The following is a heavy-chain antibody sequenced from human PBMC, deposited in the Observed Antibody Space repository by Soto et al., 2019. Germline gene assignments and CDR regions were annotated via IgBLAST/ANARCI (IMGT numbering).Heavy chain of an antibody. J-gene: IGHJ4*02. D-gene: IGHD2-2*01. V-gene: IGHV4-34*01. CDR2: INHSGST. Sequence: QVQLQQWGAGLLKPSETLSLTCAVYGGSFSGYYWSWIRQPPGKGLEWIGEINHSGSTNYNPSLKSRVTISVDTSKNQFSLKLSSVTAADTAVYYCARGTQLPYLFDYWGQGTLVTVSS. CDR1: GGSFSGYY. CDR3: ARGTQLPYLFDY.